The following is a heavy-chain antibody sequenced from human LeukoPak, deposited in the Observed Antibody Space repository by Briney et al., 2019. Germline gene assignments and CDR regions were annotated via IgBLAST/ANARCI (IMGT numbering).Heavy chain of an antibody. CDR1: GYTFTSYG. D-gene: IGHD1-26*01. V-gene: IGHV1-18*01. J-gene: IGHJ1*01. CDR2: ISAYNDNT. Sequence: GASVKVSCKASGYTFTSYGISWVRQAPGQGLEWMGWISAYNDNTIYPQKFQGRVTMTTDISTSTAYMELRSLRSDDTAVYYCASGYSGRYWYFHHWGQGTLVTVSS. CDR3: ASGYSGRYWYFHH.